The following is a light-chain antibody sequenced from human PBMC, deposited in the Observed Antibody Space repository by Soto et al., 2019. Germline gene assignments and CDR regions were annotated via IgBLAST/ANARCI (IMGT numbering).Light chain of an antibody. Sequence: QSALTQPPSASGSPGQSVTISCTGTSSDVGAYNYVSWYQQHPGKAPKLMIYEVSKRPSGVPDRCCGCKSGNAASLTVSGLQAEVEASYYSSSYAGSTNLLFCGGTTVTVL. J-gene: IGLJ2*01. CDR1: SSDVGAYNY. V-gene: IGLV2-8*01. CDR2: EVS. CDR3: SSYAGSTNLL.